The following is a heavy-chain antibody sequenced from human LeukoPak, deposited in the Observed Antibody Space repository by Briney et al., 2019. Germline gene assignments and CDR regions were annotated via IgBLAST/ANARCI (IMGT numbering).Heavy chain of an antibody. D-gene: IGHD2-8*01. CDR2: INPNSGGT. V-gene: IGHV1-2*02. Sequence: RASVKVSCKASGYTFTGYYMHWVRQAPGQGLEWMGWINPNSGGTNYAQKSQGRVTMTRDTSISTAYMELSRLRSDDTAVYYCAGSLGYCTSNVCYLKYWGQGTLVTVSS. J-gene: IGHJ4*02. CDR1: GYTFTGYY. CDR3: AGSLGYCTSNVCYLKY.